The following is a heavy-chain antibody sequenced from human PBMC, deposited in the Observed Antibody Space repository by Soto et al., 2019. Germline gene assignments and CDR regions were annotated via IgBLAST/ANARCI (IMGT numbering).Heavy chain of an antibody. Sequence: GGSLRLSCAASGITLSSYWMSWVRQAPGKGLEWVANIKYDGSEIYYVDSVKGRFTISRDNSKNTLYLQMNSLRAEDTAVYYCATFWSGYYRIGMDVWGQGTTVTVSS. CDR1: GITLSSYW. CDR3: ATFWSGYYRIGMDV. V-gene: IGHV3-7*01. J-gene: IGHJ6*02. D-gene: IGHD3-3*01. CDR2: IKYDGSEI.